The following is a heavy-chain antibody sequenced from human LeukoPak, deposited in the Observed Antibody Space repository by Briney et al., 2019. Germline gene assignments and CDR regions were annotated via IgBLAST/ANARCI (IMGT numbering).Heavy chain of an antibody. J-gene: IGHJ4*02. CDR2: IYYSGST. D-gene: IGHD1-26*01. Sequence: KTSETLSLTCTVSGGSISSYYWSWIRQPPGKGLEWIGYIYYSGSTNYNPSLKSRVTISVDTSKNQFSLKLSSVTAADTAVYYCARTYSGSYYSYWGQGTLVTVSS. CDR1: GGSISSYY. CDR3: ARTYSGSYYSY. V-gene: IGHV4-59*01.